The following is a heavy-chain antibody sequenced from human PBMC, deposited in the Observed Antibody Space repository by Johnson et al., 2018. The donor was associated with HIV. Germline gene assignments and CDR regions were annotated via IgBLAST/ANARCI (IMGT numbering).Heavy chain of an antibody. CDR2: ISSSGSII. CDR3: ASVFDAFDI. J-gene: IGHJ3*02. V-gene: IGHV3-48*03. CDR1: GFTFSSYA. Sequence: VQLVESGGGVVQPGRSLRLSCAASGFTFSSYALYWVRQVPGKGLEWVSYISSSGSIIYYADSVKGRFTISRDNAKNSLYLQMNSLRAEDTAVYYCASVFDAFDIWGQGTMVTVSS. D-gene: IGHD5/OR15-5a*01.